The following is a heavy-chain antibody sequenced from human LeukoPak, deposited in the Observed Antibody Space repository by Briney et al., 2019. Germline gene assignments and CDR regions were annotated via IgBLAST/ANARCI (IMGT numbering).Heavy chain of an antibody. D-gene: IGHD6-13*01. CDR2: NYNRGTT. V-gene: IGHV4-59*01. CDR3: ARERASAGPHFEH. Sequence: SETLSLTCSVSGGSISTYYWSWIRQPPGKGLEWIGYNYNRGTTNYNPSLKSRVTISVDRSKNRFSLSLTSVTAADTAVYHCARERASAGPHFEHWGRGILVTVSS. CDR1: GGSISTYY. J-gene: IGHJ4*02.